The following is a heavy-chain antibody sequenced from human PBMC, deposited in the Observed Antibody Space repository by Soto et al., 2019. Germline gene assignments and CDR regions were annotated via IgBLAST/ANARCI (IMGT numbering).Heavy chain of an antibody. Sequence: EVQLVESGGGLVQPGGSLRLSCAASGFTFNKYWMRWVRQSPGKGLEWVANIRQDGSEKDYVDSVKGRFTISRDNAKNSVYLQMDSLRVEDTAIYYCARCWGSDYYYVSSIIDYWGQGALVTVSS. V-gene: IGHV3-7*01. D-gene: IGHD3-3*01. CDR2: IRQDGSEK. CDR1: GFTFNKYW. J-gene: IGHJ4*02. CDR3: ARCWGSDYYYVSSIIDY.